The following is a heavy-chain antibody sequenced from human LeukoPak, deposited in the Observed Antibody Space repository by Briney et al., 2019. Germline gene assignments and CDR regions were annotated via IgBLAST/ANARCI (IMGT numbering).Heavy chain of an antibody. CDR2: INHSGST. CDR3: ARLIPNYVWGSYRPSYFDY. D-gene: IGHD3-16*02. V-gene: IGHV4-34*01. Sequence: PSETLSLTCAVYGGSFSGYYWSWIRQPPGKGLEWIGEINHSGSTNYNPSLKSRVTISVETSKNQFSLKLRSVTAADTAVYYCARLIPNYVWGSYRPSYFDYWGQGTLVTVSS. J-gene: IGHJ4*02. CDR1: GGSFSGYY.